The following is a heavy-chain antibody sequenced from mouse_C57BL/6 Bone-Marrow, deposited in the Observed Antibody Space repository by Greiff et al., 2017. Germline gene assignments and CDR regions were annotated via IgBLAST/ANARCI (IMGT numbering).Heavy chain of an antibody. CDR1: GYTFPSYC. J-gene: IGHJ3*01. CDR3: ARRDRQRRLRRAY. CDR2: ILPNSGST. V-gene: IGHV1-64*01. Sequence: QVQLQQPGAELVKPGASVKLSCKASGYTFPSYCMHWVKQRPGQGLEWIVMILPNSGSTNYYEKFKSKATLTVDRSSSTAYMQLSSLTAEDSAVYDCARRDRQRRLRRAYWGQGPGVTVSA. D-gene: IGHD3-2*02.